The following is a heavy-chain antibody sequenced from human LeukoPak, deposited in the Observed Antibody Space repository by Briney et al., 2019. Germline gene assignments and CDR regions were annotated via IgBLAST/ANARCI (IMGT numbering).Heavy chain of an antibody. CDR2: TFSTST. CDR1: GDSVSSSPYY. V-gene: IGHV4-61*01. CDR3: ARYKFHNYFDP. Sequence: SETLSLTCSVSGDSVSSSPYYWGWIRQPPGKGLEWIGNTFSTSTLYNASLRSRVTIVVNTSKNQFSLKLTSATAADTAIYFCARYKFHNYFDPWGQGTLVVVSS. D-gene: IGHD5-24*01. J-gene: IGHJ5*02.